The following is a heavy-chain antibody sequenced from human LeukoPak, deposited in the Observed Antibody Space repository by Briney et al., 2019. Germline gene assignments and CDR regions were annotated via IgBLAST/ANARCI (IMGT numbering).Heavy chain of an antibody. Sequence: SVTVSCKASGGTFSSYAISWMRQAPGQGLEWKGGIIPIFGTANYAQKSQGRVTITADKYTSTAYMELSSLRSEDTAVYYCASGQYYYDSSGYGPFDYWGQGTLVTVSS. CDR2: IIPIFGTA. V-gene: IGHV1-69*06. D-gene: IGHD3-22*01. CDR1: GGTFSSYA. CDR3: ASGQYYYDSSGYGPFDY. J-gene: IGHJ4*02.